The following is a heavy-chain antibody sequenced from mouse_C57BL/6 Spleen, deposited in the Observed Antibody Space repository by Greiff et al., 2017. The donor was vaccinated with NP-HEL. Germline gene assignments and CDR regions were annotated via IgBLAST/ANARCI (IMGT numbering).Heavy chain of an antibody. CDR1: GFTFSSYA. V-gene: IGHV5-4*03. CDR3: ARGDYGTRWGFAY. J-gene: IGHJ3*01. Sequence: EVKLMESGGGLVKPGGSLKLSCAASGFTFSSYAMSWVRQTPEKRLEWVATTSDGGSYTYYPDNVKGRFTISRDNAKNNLYLQMSHLKSEDTAMYYCARGDYGTRWGFAYWGQGTLVTVSA. CDR2: TSDGGSYT. D-gene: IGHD1-1*01.